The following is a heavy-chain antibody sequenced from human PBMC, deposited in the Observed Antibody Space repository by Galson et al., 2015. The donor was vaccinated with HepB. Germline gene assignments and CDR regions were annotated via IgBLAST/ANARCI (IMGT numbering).Heavy chain of an antibody. CDR2: IREDEGEK. V-gene: IGHV3-7*03. CDR3: ARETGLSYGYRTVFLPEY. J-gene: IGHJ4*02. Sequence: SLRLSCAASGFTFSAYWMSWVRQAPGKGLEWVANIREDEGEKYYVDSVRGRFTISRDNAKNSLYLQMNSLRPEDTAVYYCARETGLSYGYRTVFLPEYWGQGTLVTVSS. CDR1: GFTFSAYW. D-gene: IGHD5-18*01.